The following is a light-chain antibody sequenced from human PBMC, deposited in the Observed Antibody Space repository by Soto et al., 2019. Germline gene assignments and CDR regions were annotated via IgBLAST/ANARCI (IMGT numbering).Light chain of an antibody. J-gene: IGLJ1*01. Sequence: QSVLTQPASVSGSPGQSITISCTGTENDIGDHNYVSWYQQHPGKAPQLLIYEVYSRPSGVSDRFYASKSGNTASLTISGLQAEDEADYYCTSYSRTSSLYVFGTGTKLTVL. CDR1: ENDIGDHNY. V-gene: IGLV2-14*01. CDR2: EVY. CDR3: TSYSRTSSLYV.